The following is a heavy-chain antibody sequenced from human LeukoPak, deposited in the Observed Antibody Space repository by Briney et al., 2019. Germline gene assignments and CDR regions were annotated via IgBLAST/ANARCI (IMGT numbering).Heavy chain of an antibody. V-gene: IGHV3-53*05. Sequence: QPGGSLRLSCAASGFTVSSNYMSWVRQAPGKGLEWVSVIYSGGSTYYADSVKGRFTISRDNSKNTLYLQMNNLRAEDTAVYYCAKDKGERAAALPQHWGQGTLATVSS. CDR2: IYSGGST. D-gene: IGHD6-13*01. J-gene: IGHJ1*01. CDR3: AKDKGERAAALPQH. CDR1: GFTVSSNY.